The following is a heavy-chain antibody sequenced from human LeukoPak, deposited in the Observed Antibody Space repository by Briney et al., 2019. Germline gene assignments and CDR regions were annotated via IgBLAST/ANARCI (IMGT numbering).Heavy chain of an antibody. CDR3: ARDRSLGRGIRAFDI. CDR2: ISGSGGST. J-gene: IGHJ3*02. V-gene: IGHV3-23*01. D-gene: IGHD7-27*01. Sequence: GGSLRLSCAASGFTFSSYAMSWVRQAPGKGLEWVSAISGSGGSTYYADSVKGRFTISRDNSKNTLYLQMNSLRAEDTAVYYCARDRSLGRGIRAFDIWGQGTMVTVSS. CDR1: GFTFSSYA.